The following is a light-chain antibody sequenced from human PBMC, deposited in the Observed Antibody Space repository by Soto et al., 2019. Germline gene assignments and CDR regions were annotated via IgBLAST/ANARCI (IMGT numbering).Light chain of an antibody. CDR1: SSNIGNNY. CDR3: GTWDSSLSAGV. Sequence: QSVLTHPPSVSAAPGQTVTISCSGSSSNIGNNYVSWYQQLPGTAPKLLIYDNNKRPSGIPDRFSGSKSGTSATLGITGLQTGDEADYYCGTWDSSLSAGVFGTGTKLTVL. CDR2: DNN. V-gene: IGLV1-51*01. J-gene: IGLJ1*01.